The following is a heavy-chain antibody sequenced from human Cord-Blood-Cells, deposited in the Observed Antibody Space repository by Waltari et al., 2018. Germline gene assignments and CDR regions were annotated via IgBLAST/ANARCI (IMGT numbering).Heavy chain of an antibody. CDR1: GFTFSSYG. CDR3: ARDRAGAYFDY. CDR2: IWYDGSNK. V-gene: IGHV3-33*01. Sequence: QVQLVESGGGVVQPGRFLRLSCAASGFTFSSYGMPWVRQAPGKGLELVAVIWYDGSNKYYADSVKGRFTISRDNSKSTLYLQMNSLRAEDTAVYYCARDRAGAYFDYWGQGTLVTVSS. D-gene: IGHD6-13*01. J-gene: IGHJ4*02.